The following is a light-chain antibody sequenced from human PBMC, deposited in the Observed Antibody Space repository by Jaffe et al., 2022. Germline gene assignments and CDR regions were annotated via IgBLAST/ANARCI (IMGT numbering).Light chain of an antibody. CDR1: NIGINS. J-gene: IGLJ3*02. V-gene: IGLV3-21*02. CDR3: QVWHSNSDSRV. CDR2: DNS. Sequence: SYVLTQPPSVSVAPGQTARITCGGHNIGINSVQWYQQHPGQAPLLVLYDNSDRPSGIPERFSGSNLDNTATLTISMVEVGDEAVYYCQVWHSNSDSRVFGGGTKLTVV.